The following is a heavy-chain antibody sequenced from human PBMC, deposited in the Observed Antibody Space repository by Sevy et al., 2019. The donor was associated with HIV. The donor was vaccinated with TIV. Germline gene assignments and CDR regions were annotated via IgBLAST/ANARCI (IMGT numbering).Heavy chain of an antibody. J-gene: IGHJ6*02. CDR1: GFTFSDYY. D-gene: IGHD6-19*01. V-gene: IGHV3-11*06. CDR2: ISSSSSYT. Sequence: GGSLRLSCAASGFTFSDYYMSWIRQAPGKGLEWVSYISSSSSYTNYADSVKGRFTISRDNAKNSLYLQMNSLGAEDTAVYYCARKAIAVNYYYGMDVWGQGTTVTVSS. CDR3: ARKAIAVNYYYGMDV.